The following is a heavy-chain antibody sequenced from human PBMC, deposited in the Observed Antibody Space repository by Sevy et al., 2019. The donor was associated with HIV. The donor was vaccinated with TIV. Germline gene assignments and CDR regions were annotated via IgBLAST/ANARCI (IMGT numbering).Heavy chain of an antibody. D-gene: IGHD6-13*01. V-gene: IGHV4-4*07. Sequence: SETLSLTCTVSGGSISSYYWSWIRQPAGKGLEWIGRIYTSGSTNYNPSLKSRVTMSVDTSKNQFSLKLSSVTAADTAVYYCAREGAVAGDYYYYGMDVGGQGTTVTVSS. J-gene: IGHJ6*02. CDR2: IYTSGST. CDR1: GGSISSYY. CDR3: AREGAVAGDYYYYGMDV.